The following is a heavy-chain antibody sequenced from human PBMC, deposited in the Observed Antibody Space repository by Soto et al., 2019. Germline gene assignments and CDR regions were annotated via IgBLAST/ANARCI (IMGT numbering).Heavy chain of an antibody. V-gene: IGHV1-18*04. J-gene: IGHJ5*02. CDR3: ARDQAGCTNGVCYSYPWNWFDP. CDR2: ISAYNGNT. Sequence: QVQLVQSGAEVKKPGASVKVSCKASGYTFTSYGISWVRQAPGQGLEWMGWISAYNGNTNYAQKLQGRVTMTTDTSTSPAYMELRSLRSDDTAVYYCARDQAGCTNGVCYSYPWNWFDPWGQGTLVTVSS. CDR1: GYTFTSYG. D-gene: IGHD2-8*01.